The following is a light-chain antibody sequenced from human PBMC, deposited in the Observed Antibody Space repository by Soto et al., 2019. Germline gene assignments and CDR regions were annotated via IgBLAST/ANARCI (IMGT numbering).Light chain of an antibody. V-gene: IGLV4-69*01. J-gene: IGLJ7*01. Sequence: QSVLTQSPSASASLGASVKLTYTLSSGHSSYAIAWHQQQPEKGPRYLMKLNSDGSHSKGDGIPDRFSGSSSGAERYLTISSLQSEDEGDYYCQTWGTGIAVFGGGTQLTVL. CDR3: QTWGTGIAV. CDR1: SGHSSYA. CDR2: LNSDGSH.